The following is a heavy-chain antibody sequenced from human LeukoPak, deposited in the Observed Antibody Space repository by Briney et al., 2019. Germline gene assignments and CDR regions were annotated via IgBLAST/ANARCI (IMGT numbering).Heavy chain of an antibody. CDR3: ARMVRGVIIPYFDY. J-gene: IGHJ4*02. D-gene: IGHD3-10*01. Sequence: PGGSLRLSCAASGFTFSNAWMNWVRQAPGKGLEWVSSISSSSSYIYYADSVKGRFTISRDNAKNSLYLQMNSLRAEDTAVYYCARMVRGVIIPYFDYWGQGTLVTVSS. CDR1: GFTFSNAW. V-gene: IGHV3-21*01. CDR2: ISSSSSYI.